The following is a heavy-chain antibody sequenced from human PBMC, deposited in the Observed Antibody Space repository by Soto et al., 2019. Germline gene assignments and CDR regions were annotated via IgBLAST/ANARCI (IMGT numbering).Heavy chain of an antibody. J-gene: IGHJ4*02. CDR2: VSYDGGTK. CDR1: GFTLSSHG. V-gene: IGHV3-30*18. CDR3: VKEFGVAGSSYESFFDY. D-gene: IGHD5-18*01. Sequence: QVQLVESGGGVVQPGGSLRLSCAASGFTLSSHGMQWVRQAPGKGLEWVAVVSYDGGTKYYADSAKGRFTISRDNSKNTLYLQMNSLRAEDTAVYYCVKEFGVAGSSYESFFDYWGQGTLVTVSS.